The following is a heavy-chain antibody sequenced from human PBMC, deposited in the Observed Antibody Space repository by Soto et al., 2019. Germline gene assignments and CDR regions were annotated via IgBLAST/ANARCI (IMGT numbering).Heavy chain of an antibody. CDR1: GGSIINHC. Sequence: QVQLQESGPGLVKPSETLSLTCTVSGGSIINHCWSWIRQRPGKGLEWMGYIFYNGGTKYNPSLESRVTMSVDTSKNQFSLRLRSVTAADTAVYYCARETTSGWPTGGLLEYWGQGSLVTVSS. J-gene: IGHJ4*02. V-gene: IGHV4-59*11. D-gene: IGHD6-19*01. CDR3: ARETTSGWPTGGLLEY. CDR2: IFYNGGT.